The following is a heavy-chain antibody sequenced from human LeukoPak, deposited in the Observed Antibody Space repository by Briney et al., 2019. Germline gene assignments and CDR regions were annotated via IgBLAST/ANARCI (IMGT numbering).Heavy chain of an antibody. D-gene: IGHD6-19*01. Sequence: SETLSLTCTVSGGSISSYYWSWIRQPPGKGLEWIGYIYYSGSTNYNPSLKSRVTISVDTSKNQFSLKLSSVSAADTAVYYCARGYSSGWQDYWGQGTLVTVSS. V-gene: IGHV4-59*01. CDR1: GGSISSYY. J-gene: IGHJ4*02. CDR3: ARGYSSGWQDY. CDR2: IYYSGST.